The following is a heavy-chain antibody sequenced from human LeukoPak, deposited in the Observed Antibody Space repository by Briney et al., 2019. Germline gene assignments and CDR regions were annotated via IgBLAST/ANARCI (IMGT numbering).Heavy chain of an antibody. CDR1: GFTFSSYW. Sequence: PGGSLRLSCAASGFTFSSYWMSWVRQAPGKGLEWVGRIKSKTDGGTTDYAAPVKGRFTISRDDSKNTLYLQMNSLKTEDTAVYYCTTVVRGSYSVEIRNWGQGTLVTVSS. CDR2: IKSKTDGGTT. V-gene: IGHV3-15*01. J-gene: IGHJ4*02. CDR3: TTVVRGSYSVEIRN. D-gene: IGHD1-26*01.